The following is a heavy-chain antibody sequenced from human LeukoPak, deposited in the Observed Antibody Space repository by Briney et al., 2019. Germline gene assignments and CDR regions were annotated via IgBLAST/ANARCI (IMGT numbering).Heavy chain of an antibody. CDR2: MNPNSGNT. D-gene: IGHD6-19*01. J-gene: IGHJ6*02. CDR3: AGAHRDSSGWYSYYYYGMDV. V-gene: IGHV1-8*01. CDR1: GYTFTSYD. Sequence: ASVKVSCKASGYTFTSYDINWVRQATGQGLEWMGWMNPNSGNTGYAQKFQGRVTMTRNTSISTAYMELSSLRSEDTAVYYCAGAHRDSSGWYSYYYYGMDVWGQGTTVTVSS.